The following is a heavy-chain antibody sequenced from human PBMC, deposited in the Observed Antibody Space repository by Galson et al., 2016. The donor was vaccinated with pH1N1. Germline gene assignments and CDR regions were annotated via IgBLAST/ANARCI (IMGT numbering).Heavy chain of an antibody. CDR1: GYTFTSND. D-gene: IGHD6-19*01. V-gene: IGHV1-18*01. CDR2: SSTYNGNT. Sequence: SVKVSCKASGYTFTSNDISWVRQAPGQGLEWMGWSSTYNGNTNYAQKLQGRVSMTTDTSTSTAYTEMRSLRSADTAVYYCVRVKKTWDSSGWYAADYWGQGTLVTVSS. J-gene: IGHJ4*02. CDR3: VRVKKTWDSSGWYAADY.